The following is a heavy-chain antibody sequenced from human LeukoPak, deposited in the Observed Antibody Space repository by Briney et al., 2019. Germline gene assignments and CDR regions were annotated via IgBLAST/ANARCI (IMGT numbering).Heavy chain of an antibody. CDR1: GFTFSSYA. D-gene: IGHD2-15*01. J-gene: IGHJ4*02. CDR2: ISGGGGST. V-gene: IGHV3-23*01. CDR3: AKDGRGSWPLDFDY. Sequence: GGSLRLSCAASGFTFSSYAMSWVHQPPGKGLEWVSAISGGGGSTYYADSVKGRFTISRDKSKNTLYLQMNSLRAEDTAVYYCAKDGRGSWPLDFDYWGQGTLVTVSS.